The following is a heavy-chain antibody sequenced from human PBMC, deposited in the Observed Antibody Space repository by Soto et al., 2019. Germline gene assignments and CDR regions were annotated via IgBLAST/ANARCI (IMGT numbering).Heavy chain of an antibody. CDR3: ASVGGERTSNLRYFDLINSPIYYYYGMDV. CDR2: IYYSGST. J-gene: IGHJ6*02. D-gene: IGHD3-9*01. Sequence: SETLSLTCTVSGGSISSGDYYWSWIRQPPGKGLEWIGYIYYSGSTYYNPSLKSRVTISVDTSKNQFSLKLSSVTAADTAVYYYASVGGERTSNLRYFDLINSPIYYYYGMDVWGQGTTVTVSS. V-gene: IGHV4-30-4*01. CDR1: GGSISSGDYY.